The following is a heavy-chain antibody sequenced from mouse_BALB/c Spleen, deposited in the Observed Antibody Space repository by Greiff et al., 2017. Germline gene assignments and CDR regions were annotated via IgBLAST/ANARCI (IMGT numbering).Heavy chain of an antibody. J-gene: IGHJ4*01. Sequence: VKLMESGPGLVAPSQSLSITCTVSGFSLTGYGVNWVRQPPGKGLEWLGMIWGDGSTDYNSAPKSRLSISKYNSKSQVFLKMNSLQTDDTARYYCARKYYSYAIDYWGQGTSVTVSS. V-gene: IGHV2-6-7*01. CDR1: GFSLTGYG. CDR3: ARKYYSYAIDY. CDR2: IWGDGST. D-gene: IGHD2-12*01.